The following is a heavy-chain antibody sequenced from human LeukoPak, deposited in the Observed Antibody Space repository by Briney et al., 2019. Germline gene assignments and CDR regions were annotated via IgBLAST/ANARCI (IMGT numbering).Heavy chain of an antibody. D-gene: IGHD3-9*01. Sequence: SETLSLTCTVSGGYISSNYWSWIRQPPGKGLEWIGYMYHSGSTNYNPSLKSRITISVDTSKTQFSLKLSSVTAADTAVYYCARTGDYDILTGSPLNWFDPWGRGTLVIVSS. CDR2: MYHSGST. V-gene: IGHV4-59*01. CDR1: GGYISSNY. J-gene: IGHJ5*02. CDR3: ARTGDYDILTGSPLNWFDP.